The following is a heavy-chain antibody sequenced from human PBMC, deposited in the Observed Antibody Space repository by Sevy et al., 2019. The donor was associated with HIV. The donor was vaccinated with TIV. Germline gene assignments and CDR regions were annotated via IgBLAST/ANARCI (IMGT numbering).Heavy chain of an antibody. CDR2: TFYRSNWYN. Sequence: QSQTLSLTCAISGDSVSRNNAAWNWIRQSPSRGLEWRGRTFYRSNWYNDYAVSMKGRITINPDTSKNKLSLQLTSVTPEDTAVYYCARDGLTYGGMDVWGQGTTVTVSS. D-gene: IGHD1-20*01. J-gene: IGHJ6*02. CDR3: ARDGLTYGGMDV. V-gene: IGHV6-1*01. CDR1: GDSVSRNNAA.